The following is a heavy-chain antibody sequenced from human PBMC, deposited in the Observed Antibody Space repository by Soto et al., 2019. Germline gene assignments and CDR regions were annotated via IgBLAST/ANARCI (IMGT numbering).Heavy chain of an antibody. Sequence: QITLKESGPTLVKPTQTLKLTCTFTGFSLSTTGVGVVWIRQPPGKALEWLAFSYWDDDKRYSPSLKSRLTITKDTSKNQVVLTMTNMDPVDTATYYCAHRKPVVGFDPWGQGTLVTVSS. CDR3: AHRKPVVGFDP. J-gene: IGHJ5*02. D-gene: IGHD6-19*01. CDR2: SYWDDDK. CDR1: GFSLSTTGVG. V-gene: IGHV2-5*02.